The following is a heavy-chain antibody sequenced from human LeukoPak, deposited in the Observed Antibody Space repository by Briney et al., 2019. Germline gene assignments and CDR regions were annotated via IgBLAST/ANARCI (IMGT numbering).Heavy chain of an antibody. V-gene: IGHV3-48*01. CDR1: GFTFSIHG. CDR2: IINSGGNI. J-gene: IGHJ6*02. D-gene: IGHD3-10*01. CDR3: ARVGRGVYGMDV. Sequence: GGSLRLSCAASGFTFSIHGMNWVRQAPGKGLEWVSYIINSGGNIYYTDSVQGRFTISRDNARNSLFLQMNSLRGEDTAVYYCARVGRGVYGMDVWGQGTTVTVSS.